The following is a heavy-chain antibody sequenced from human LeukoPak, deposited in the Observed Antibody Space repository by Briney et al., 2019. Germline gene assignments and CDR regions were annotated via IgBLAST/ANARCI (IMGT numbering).Heavy chain of an antibody. V-gene: IGHV1-46*01. CDR3: ARGVSFGPVADPGFDY. Sequence: ASVKVSCKASGYTFTSYYMHWVRQAPGQGLEWMGIINPSGGSTSYAQKFQGRVTMTRDTSTSTVYMELSSLRSEDTAVYYCARGVSFGPVADPGFDYWGQGTLVTVSS. J-gene: IGHJ4*02. D-gene: IGHD6-19*01. CDR2: INPSGGST. CDR1: GYTFTSYY.